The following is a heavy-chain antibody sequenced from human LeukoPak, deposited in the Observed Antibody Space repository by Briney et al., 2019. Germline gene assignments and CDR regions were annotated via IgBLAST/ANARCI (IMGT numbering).Heavy chain of an antibody. Sequence: PGGPLRLSCAASGFTFTDYAMSWVRQAAGKGLEWVSGISDTGRRTYYTDSVKGRFTISRDGSKKTVYLQMNTLRAEDTAIYFCARHDSFIPYWGQGTLVTVSS. V-gene: IGHV3-23*01. CDR3: ARHDSFIPY. CDR1: GFTFTDYA. CDR2: ISDTGRRT. J-gene: IGHJ4*02. D-gene: IGHD3-16*02.